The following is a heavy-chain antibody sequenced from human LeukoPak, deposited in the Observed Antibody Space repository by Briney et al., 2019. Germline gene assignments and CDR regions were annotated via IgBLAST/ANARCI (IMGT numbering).Heavy chain of an antibody. CDR1: GFTFSSYA. CDR3: ARGIYSSGPDAFDI. D-gene: IGHD3-10*01. J-gene: IGHJ3*02. Sequence: GRSLRLSCAASGFTFSSYAMHCVRQAPGKGLKWVAVMSYDGSSEYYADSVKGRFTISRDNSKNTLYLQMNSLRAEDTAVYYCARGIYSSGPDAFDIWGQGTMVTVSS. V-gene: IGHV3-30-3*01. CDR2: MSYDGSSE.